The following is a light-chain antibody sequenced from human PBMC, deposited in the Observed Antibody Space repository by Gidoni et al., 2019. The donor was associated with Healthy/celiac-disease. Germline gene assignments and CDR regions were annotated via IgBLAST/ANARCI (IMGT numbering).Light chain of an antibody. CDR3: QQRSNWPALT. V-gene: IGKV3-11*01. J-gene: IGKJ4*01. CDR2: DAS. Sequence: EIVLTQSPATPFLPPGERATLTCRASQSVSSYLAWYQQKPGQAPRLIIYDASNRATGIPARFSGSGSGTDFTLTISSIEPEDFAVYYCQQRSNWPALTFGGGTKVEIK. CDR1: QSVSSY.